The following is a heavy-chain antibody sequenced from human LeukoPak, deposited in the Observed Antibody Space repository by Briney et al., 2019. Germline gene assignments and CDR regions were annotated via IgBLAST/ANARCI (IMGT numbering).Heavy chain of an antibody. CDR1: GFTFSSHA. CDR2: IKEDESDV. J-gene: IGHJ5*02. CDR3: GRGLDTAYRQVKS. Sequence: GGSLRLSCAASGFTFSSHAMNWVRQAPGRGLEWVASIKEDESDVYYVDSVKGRFTISRDNAKNSLYLQMSSLRVEDTAVYYCGRGLDTAYRQVKSWGQGTLVTVSS. V-gene: IGHV3-7*01. D-gene: IGHD3-16*01.